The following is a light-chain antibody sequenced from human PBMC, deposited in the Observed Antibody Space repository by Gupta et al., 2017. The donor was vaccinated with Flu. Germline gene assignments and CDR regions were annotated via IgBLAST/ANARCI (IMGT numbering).Light chain of an antibody. V-gene: IGKV3-20*01. Sequence: EIVLTQSPGTLSLSPGERATLSFRASQSVSSSYLAWYQQKPGQAPRLRIYGASSRATGIPDRFSGSGSGTDFTLTISRLEPEDFAVYYCQQYGSSALTFGGGTKVEIK. J-gene: IGKJ4*01. CDR2: GAS. CDR1: QSVSSSY. CDR3: QQYGSSALT.